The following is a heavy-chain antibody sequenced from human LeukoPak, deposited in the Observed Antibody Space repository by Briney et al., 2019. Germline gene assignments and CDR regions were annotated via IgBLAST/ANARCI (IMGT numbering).Heavy chain of an antibody. J-gene: IGHJ4*02. CDR1: GGSISSYY. CDR3: ARSIGPYYGSGSYLFDY. Sequence: PSETLSLTCTVSGGSISSYYWSWIRQPPGKGLEWIGYIYYSGSTNYNPSLKSRVTISVDTSKNQFSLKLSSVTAADTAVYYCARSIGPYYGSGSYLFDYWGQGTLVTVSS. D-gene: IGHD3-10*01. CDR2: IYYSGST. V-gene: IGHV4-59*08.